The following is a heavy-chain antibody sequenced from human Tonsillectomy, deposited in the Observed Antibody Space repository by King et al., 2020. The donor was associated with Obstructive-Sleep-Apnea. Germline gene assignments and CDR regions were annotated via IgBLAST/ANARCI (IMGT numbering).Heavy chain of an antibody. CDR3: ARDQSHIRSSSVWFDP. J-gene: IGHJ5*02. Sequence: QLVQSGAEVKKPGASVKVSCKASGYTFTSYYMHWVRQAPGQGLEWMGIINPSGGSTSYAQKFQGRVTMTRDTSTSTVYMELSSLRSEDTAVYYCARDQSHIRSSSVWFDPWGQGTLVTVSS. CDR1: GYTFTSYY. V-gene: IGHV1-46*01. D-gene: IGHD6-13*01. CDR2: INPSGGST.